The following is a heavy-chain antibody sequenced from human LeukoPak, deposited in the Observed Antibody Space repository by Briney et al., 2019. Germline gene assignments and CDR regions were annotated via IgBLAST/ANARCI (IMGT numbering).Heavy chain of an antibody. J-gene: IGHJ4*02. CDR1: GFTFDDYA. CDR3: ARRAGAYSHPYDY. Sequence: GGSLRLSCAASGFTFDDYAMHWVRQAPGKGLEWVSGISWNSGFIGYADSVKGRFTISRDNSKNTLYLQMNSLRAEDTAVYYCARRAGAYSHPYDYWGQGTLVTVSS. CDR2: ISWNSGFI. D-gene: IGHD4/OR15-4a*01. V-gene: IGHV3-9*01.